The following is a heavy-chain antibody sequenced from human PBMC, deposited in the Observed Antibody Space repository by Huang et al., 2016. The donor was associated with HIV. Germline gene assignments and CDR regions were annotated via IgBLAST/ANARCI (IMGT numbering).Heavy chain of an antibody. CDR2: RIPRFGTR. J-gene: IGHJ3*01. CDR3: AKRGGAWGSPYAFDL. V-gene: IGHV1-69*13. D-gene: IGHD3-16*01. CDR1: GGSFNNFG. Sequence: QVQLVQSGAEVRKTGSSVKVSCRASGGSFNNFGINWVRQAPGQGLEWMVGRIPRFGTRNDAQRFQGRVTITADETTGVVYMELSSLRSDDTAVYFCAKRGGAWGSPYAFDLWGPGTMVTVSS.